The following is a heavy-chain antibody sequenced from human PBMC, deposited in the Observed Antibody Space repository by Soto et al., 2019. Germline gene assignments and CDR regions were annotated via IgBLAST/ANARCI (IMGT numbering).Heavy chain of an antibody. D-gene: IGHD3-10*01. J-gene: IGHJ4*02. V-gene: IGHV3-53*02. CDR1: GFTVSSKY. CDR2: TYTGGNT. Sequence: EVQLVETGGGLIQPGGSLSLSCAASGFTVSSKYMHWVRQAPGKGLEWVSLTYTGGNTYYADSVKGRFTVSRDNSKSTLYLHMNSLSAEDTAVYYCAREGYPYGLDYWGQGSLVTISS. CDR3: AREGYPYGLDY.